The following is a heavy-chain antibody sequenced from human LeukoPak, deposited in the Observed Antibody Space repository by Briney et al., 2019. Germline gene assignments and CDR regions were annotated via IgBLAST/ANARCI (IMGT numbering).Heavy chain of an antibody. CDR2: ISYDGSNK. J-gene: IGHJ6*02. CDR3: ASGTGCSSTSCYGDYYYDMDV. V-gene: IGHV3-30*04. Sequence: GRSLRLSCAASGFTFSSYAMHWVRQAPGKGLEWVAVISYDGSNKYCADSVKGRFTISRDNSKNTLYLQMNSLRAEDTAVYYCASGTGCSSTSCYGDYYYDMDVWGQGTTVTVSS. CDR1: GFTFSSYA. D-gene: IGHD2-2*01.